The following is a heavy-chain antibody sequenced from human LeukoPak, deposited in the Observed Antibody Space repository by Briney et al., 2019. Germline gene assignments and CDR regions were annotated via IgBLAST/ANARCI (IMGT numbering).Heavy chain of an antibody. V-gene: IGHV4-59*11. CDR3: ARSLVVRGIPKRYWFDP. Sequence: PSETLSLTCTVSGGPISSHYWSWIRQPPGKGLEWIGYIYYSGSTNYNPSLKSRVTISVDTSRNQFSLKLSSVTAADTAVYYCARSLVVRGIPKRYWFDPWGQGTLVTVSS. D-gene: IGHD3-10*01. CDR1: GGPISSHY. CDR2: IYYSGST. J-gene: IGHJ5*02.